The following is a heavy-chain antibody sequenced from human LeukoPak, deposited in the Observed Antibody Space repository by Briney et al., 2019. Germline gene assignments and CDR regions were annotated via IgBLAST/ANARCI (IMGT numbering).Heavy chain of an antibody. CDR2: ISWNSGSI. CDR1: GFTFDDYA. D-gene: IGHD3-22*01. Sequence: PGRSLRLSCAASGFTFDDYAMHWVRQAPGKGLEWVSGISWNSGSIGYADSVKGRFTISRDNAKNSLYLQMNSLRAEDTALYYCAKDIVRSDYSSGYSHYWGQGTLVTVSS. CDR3: AKDIVRSDYSSGYSHY. J-gene: IGHJ4*02. V-gene: IGHV3-9*01.